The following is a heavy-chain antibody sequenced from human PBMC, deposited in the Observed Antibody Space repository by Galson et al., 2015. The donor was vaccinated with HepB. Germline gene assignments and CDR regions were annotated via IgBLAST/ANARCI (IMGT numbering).Heavy chain of an antibody. V-gene: IGHV5-51*01. CDR3: ARHEGRGYSYGRWGFGGY. CDR2: IYPGDSDT. D-gene: IGHD5-18*01. Sequence: QSGAEVKKPGESLKISCKGSGYSFTSYWIGWVRQMPGKSLEWMGIIYPGDSDTRYSPSFQGQVTISADKSISTAYLQWSSLKASDTAMYYCARHEGRGYSYGRWGFGGYWGQGTLVTVSS. CDR1: GYSFTSYW. J-gene: IGHJ4*02.